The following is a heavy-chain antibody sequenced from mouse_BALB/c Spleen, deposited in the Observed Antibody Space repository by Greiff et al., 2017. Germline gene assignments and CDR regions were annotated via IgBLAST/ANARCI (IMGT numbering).Heavy chain of an antibody. Sequence: EVKLVESGGGLVQPGGSLKLSCAASGFTFSSYTMSWVRQTPEKRLEWVAYISNGGGSTYYPDTVKGRFTISRDNAKNTLYLQMSSLKSEDTAMYYCESHYYGSSYGYFDVWGAGTTVTVSS. CDR3: ESHYYGSSYGYFDV. D-gene: IGHD1-1*01. J-gene: IGHJ1*01. V-gene: IGHV5-12-2*01. CDR2: ISNGGGST. CDR1: GFTFSSYT.